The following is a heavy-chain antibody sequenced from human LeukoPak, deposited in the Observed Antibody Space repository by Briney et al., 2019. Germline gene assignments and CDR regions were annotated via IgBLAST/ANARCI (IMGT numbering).Heavy chain of an antibody. J-gene: IGHJ4*02. CDR2: IYYSGST. CDR1: GGSFSGYY. D-gene: IGHD3-10*01. Sequence: SETLSLTCAVYGGSFSGYYWSWIRQHPGKGLEWIGYIYYSGSTYYNPSLKSRVTISVDTSKNQFSLKLSSVTAADTAVYYCASGYYGSAIDYWGQGTLVTVSS. CDR3: ASGYYGSAIDY. V-gene: IGHV4-31*11.